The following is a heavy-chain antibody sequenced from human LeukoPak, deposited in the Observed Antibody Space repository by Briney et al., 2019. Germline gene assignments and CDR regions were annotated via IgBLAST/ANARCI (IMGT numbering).Heavy chain of an antibody. CDR1: GFTFSSYA. CDR3: ARSAVPTYYYDY. Sequence: PGRSLRLSCAASGFTFSSYAMHWVRQAPGKGLEWVAVISYDGSNKYYADSVKGRFTISRDNAKNSLYVQMNSLTDEDSAVYYCARSAVPTYYYDYWGQGTLVTVSS. D-gene: IGHD3-16*01. CDR2: ISYDGSNK. J-gene: IGHJ4*02. V-gene: IGHV3-30-3*01.